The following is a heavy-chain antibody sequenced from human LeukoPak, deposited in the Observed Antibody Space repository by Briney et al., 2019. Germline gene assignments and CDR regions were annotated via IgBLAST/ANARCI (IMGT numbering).Heavy chain of an antibody. V-gene: IGHV3-7*01. J-gene: IGHJ6*02. CDR1: GFTFSSFW. CDR2: IKQDGSQK. D-gene: IGHD3-22*01. CDR3: ARDLTMIVAIYYYYGMDV. Sequence: GGSLRLSCAAYGFTFSSFWMSWVRQARGKGREWVAYIKQDGSQKYYVDSVKGRFTISRDNAKNSLYLQMNSLRAEDTAVYYCARDLTMIVAIYYYYGMDVWGQGTTVTVSS.